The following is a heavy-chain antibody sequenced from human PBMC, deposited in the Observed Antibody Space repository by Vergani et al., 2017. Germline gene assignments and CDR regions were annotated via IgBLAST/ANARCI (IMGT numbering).Heavy chain of an antibody. CDR3: ARAXPLLRYCGWLASQTPFYYCGMDV. CDR2: IYYSGIT. V-gene: IGHV4-30-4*01. J-gene: IGHJ6*01. CDR1: GGYISSGDYY. Sequence: QVQLQESGPGLVKPSQTLSLTCTVSGGYISSGDYYWSWIRQPPGKGLEWIGYIYYSGITYYNRSLKGRVTISVDTSNSQFSLKLPAGTAADTAVYYCARAXPLLRYCGWLASQTPFYYCGMDVWGQGTAVTVSA. D-gene: IGHD3-9*01.